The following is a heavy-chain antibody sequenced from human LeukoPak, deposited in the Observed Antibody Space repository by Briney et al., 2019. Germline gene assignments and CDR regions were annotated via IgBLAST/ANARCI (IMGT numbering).Heavy chain of an antibody. CDR3: AKRWLLYSEPHYMDV. V-gene: IGHV3-23*01. CDR2: ISRSGGST. J-gene: IGHJ6*03. Sequence: QPGGSLRLSCAVSGITFSSYAMNRLRQAPGKGLEWISVISRSGGSTYYADSVKGRFTISRDNSKKTLYLQMNSLRAEDTAVYYCAKRWLLYSEPHYMDVWGKGTTVTVSS. CDR1: GITFSSYA. D-gene: IGHD3-3*01.